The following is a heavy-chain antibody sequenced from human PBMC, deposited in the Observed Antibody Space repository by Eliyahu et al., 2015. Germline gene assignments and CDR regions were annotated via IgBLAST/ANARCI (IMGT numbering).Heavy chain of an antibody. Sequence: EVQLVESGGGLVQPGGSLRLSCVVSGFIFGDYYMDWVRQAPGKGLEGVGRSRNKAEGYTPEYAAPVKGRFTISRDDSKKSLYLQMNSLKTEDTAMYYCARDWYGSYDYWGQGTLVTVSS. J-gene: IGHJ4*02. V-gene: IGHV3-72*01. CDR3: ARDWYGSYDY. CDR2: SRNKAEGYTP. D-gene: IGHD1-26*01. CDR1: GFIFGDYY.